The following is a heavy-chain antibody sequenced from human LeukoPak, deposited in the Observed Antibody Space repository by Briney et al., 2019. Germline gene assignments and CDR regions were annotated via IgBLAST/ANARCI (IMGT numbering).Heavy chain of an antibody. V-gene: IGHV3-30*19. Sequence: TGRSLRLSCAASGFTFSSYGMHWVRQAPGKGLERVAVISYDGSNKYYADSVKGRFTISRDNSKNTLYLQMNSLRAEDTAVYYCAREDGLYNWFDPWGQGTLVTVSS. CDR2: ISYDGSNK. CDR3: AREDGLYNWFDP. D-gene: IGHD3/OR15-3a*01. CDR1: GFTFSSYG. J-gene: IGHJ5*02.